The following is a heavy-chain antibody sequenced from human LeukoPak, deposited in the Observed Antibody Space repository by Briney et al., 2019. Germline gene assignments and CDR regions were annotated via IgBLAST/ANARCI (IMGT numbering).Heavy chain of an antibody. Sequence: HTGGSLRLSFSASGFTFSSYRMSWVRQAPGKGPEWVANIEKDGSEKYYVDSVKGRFTISRDNAKNSLYLQMNSLRAEDTAVYYCARGGEVHYFDYWGQGTLVTVSS. V-gene: IGHV3-7*01. J-gene: IGHJ4*02. CDR1: GFTFSSYR. CDR3: ARGGEVHYFDY. CDR2: IEKDGSEK.